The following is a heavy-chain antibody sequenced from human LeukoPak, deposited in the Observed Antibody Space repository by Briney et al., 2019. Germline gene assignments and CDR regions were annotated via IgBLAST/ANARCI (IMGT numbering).Heavy chain of an antibody. Sequence: ASVKVSCKASGYTFTSYGISWVRQATGQGLEWMGWMNPNSGNTGYAQKFQGRVTMTRNTSISTAYMELSSLRSEDTAVYYCARKYYYDSSGYYSNFDYWGQGTLVTVSS. D-gene: IGHD3-22*01. J-gene: IGHJ4*02. CDR3: ARKYYYDSSGYYSNFDY. CDR1: GYTFTSYG. V-gene: IGHV1-8*02. CDR2: MNPNSGNT.